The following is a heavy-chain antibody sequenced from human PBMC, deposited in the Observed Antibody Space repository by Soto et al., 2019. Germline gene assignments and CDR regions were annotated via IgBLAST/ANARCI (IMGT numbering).Heavy chain of an antibody. CDR1: GFTFSRYS. CDR3: ARDKSYFNYVWGSYLYTGSFYY. CDR2: ISSSSTI. J-gene: IGHJ4*02. Sequence: GGSLRLSCAASGFTFSRYSMNWVRQAPWKGLEWVSYISSSSTIYYADSVKGRFTISRDNAKNSLYLQMNSLRDEDTAVYYCARDKSYFNYVWGSYLYTGSFYYGGRGTLVTISS. V-gene: IGHV3-48*02. D-gene: IGHD3-16*02.